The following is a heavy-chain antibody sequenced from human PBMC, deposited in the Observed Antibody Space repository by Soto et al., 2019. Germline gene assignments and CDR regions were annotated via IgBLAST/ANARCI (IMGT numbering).Heavy chain of an antibody. V-gene: IGHV5-51*01. J-gene: IGHJ6*02. D-gene: IGHD6-6*01. Sequence: GESLKISCKGSGYSFTSYWIGWVRQMPGEGLEWMGIIYPGDSDTRYSPSFQGQVTISADKSISTAYLQWSSLKASDTAMYYCARHSPYSSSSYYGMDVWGQGTTVTVSS. CDR2: IYPGDSDT. CDR1: GYSFTSYW. CDR3: ARHSPYSSSSYYGMDV.